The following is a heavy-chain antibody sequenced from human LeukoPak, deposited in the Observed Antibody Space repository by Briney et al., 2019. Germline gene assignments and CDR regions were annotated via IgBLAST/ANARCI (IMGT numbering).Heavy chain of an antibody. Sequence: GGSLRLSCAASGFTFNTYTMHWVRQAPGKGLEWVAVISYDGDNKYYADSVKGPFIISRDNSKNTLYLQMNSLRAEDTAVYYCARALHSWYYFDYWGQGTLVTVSS. CDR2: ISYDGDNK. CDR3: ARALHSWYYFDY. CDR1: GFTFNTYT. J-gene: IGHJ4*02. D-gene: IGHD4-11*01. V-gene: IGHV3-30-3*01.